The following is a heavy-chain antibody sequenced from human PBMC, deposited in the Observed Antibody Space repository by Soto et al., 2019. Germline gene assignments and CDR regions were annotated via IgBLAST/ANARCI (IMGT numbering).Heavy chain of an antibody. Sequence: ASVKGACPASGYTFTSYGISWVRQAPVQGLEWMGWISAYNGDTNSAQKFQGRATMTRDTTTSTAYMDLRSLGSDDTAVYYCAIHIYMVRAARSDSWGQGTPVTVTS. V-gene: IGHV1-18*04. CDR3: AIHIYMVRAARSDS. CDR1: GYTFTSYG. D-gene: IGHD3-10*01. CDR2: ISAYNGDT. J-gene: IGHJ5*01.